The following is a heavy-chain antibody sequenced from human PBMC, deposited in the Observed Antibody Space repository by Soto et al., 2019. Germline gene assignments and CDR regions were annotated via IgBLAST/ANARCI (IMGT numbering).Heavy chain of an antibody. Sequence: GGSLRLSCAASGFTFSSYSMNWVRQAPGKGLGGVSYISSSSSTIYCADSVKGPFTISRDNAKNSLYLQMTSLRAEDTAVYYCRAARHTDYWGQGTLVTVSS. V-gene: IGHV3-48*01. CDR3: RAARHTDY. CDR1: GFTFSSYS. J-gene: IGHJ4*02. CDR2: ISSSSSTI. D-gene: IGHD6-6*01.